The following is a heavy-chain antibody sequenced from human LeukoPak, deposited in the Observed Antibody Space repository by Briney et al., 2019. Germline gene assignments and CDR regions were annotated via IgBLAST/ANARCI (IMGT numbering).Heavy chain of an antibody. V-gene: IGHV3-23*01. CDR1: GFTFSSYA. CDR2: TSGSGGST. D-gene: IGHD1-14*01. Sequence: GGSLRLSCAASGFTFSSYAMSWVRQAPGKGLEWVSGTSGSGGSTYYADSVKGRFTISRDNAKNSLYLQMNSLRAEDTGVYYCARDLNWNHAFFWGQGTLVTVSS. J-gene: IGHJ4*02. CDR3: ARDLNWNHAFF.